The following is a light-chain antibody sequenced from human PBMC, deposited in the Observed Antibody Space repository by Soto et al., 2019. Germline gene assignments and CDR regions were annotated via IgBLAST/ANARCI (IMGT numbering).Light chain of an antibody. CDR1: QSVRSTY. Sequence: EIVMTQSPVTLSVSPGERATLSCRASQSVRSTYLAWYQQKPGQAPRLLIFGVSNRAAGIPARFSGSGSGTEFTLTISSLQSEDFAVYYCQQYSDWPLTLGGGTKVEIK. J-gene: IGKJ4*01. V-gene: IGKV3-15*01. CDR2: GVS. CDR3: QQYSDWPLT.